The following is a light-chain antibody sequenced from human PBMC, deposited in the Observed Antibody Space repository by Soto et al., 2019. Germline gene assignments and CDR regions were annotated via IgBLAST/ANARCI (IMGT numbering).Light chain of an antibody. V-gene: IGLV4-69*01. CDR2: LNSDGSH. CDR1: SGHSSYA. Sequence: QPVLTQSPSASASLGASVKLTCNLSSGHSSYAIAWHQQQPEKGPRYLMKLNSDGSHSKGDGIPDRFSGSSSGAERYLTISSLQSEDEADYYCQTWGTGIRVVFGGGTKLTVL. J-gene: IGLJ2*01. CDR3: QTWGTGIRVV.